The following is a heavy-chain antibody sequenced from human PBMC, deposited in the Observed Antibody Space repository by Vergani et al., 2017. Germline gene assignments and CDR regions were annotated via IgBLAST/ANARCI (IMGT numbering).Heavy chain of an antibody. D-gene: IGHD2-21*01. J-gene: IGHJ6*03. CDR3: AKVASLRSYYYYYYMDV. CDR1: GFTFDDYA. V-gene: IGHV3-9*01. Sequence: EVQLVESGGGLVQPGRSLRLSCAASGFTFDDYAMHWVRQAPGKGLEWVSGISWNSGRIGYADSVKGRFTISRDNAKNSLYLQMNSLRAEDTALYYCAKVASLRSYYYYYYMDVWGKXP. CDR2: ISWNSGRI.